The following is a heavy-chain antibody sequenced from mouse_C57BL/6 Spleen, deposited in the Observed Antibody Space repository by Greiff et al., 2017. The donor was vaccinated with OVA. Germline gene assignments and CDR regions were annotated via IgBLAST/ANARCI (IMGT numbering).Heavy chain of an antibody. V-gene: IGHV5-6*01. J-gene: IGHJ1*03. CDR3: ARQVTTVVATGGYFDV. D-gene: IGHD1-1*01. Sequence: EVQLVESGGDLVKPGGSLKLSCAASGFTFSSYGMSWVRQTPDKRLEWVATISSGGSYTYYPDSVKGRFPISRDNAKNTLYLQMSSLKSEDTAMYYCARQVTTVVATGGYFDVWGTGTTVTVSS. CDR1: GFTFSSYG. CDR2: ISSGGSYT.